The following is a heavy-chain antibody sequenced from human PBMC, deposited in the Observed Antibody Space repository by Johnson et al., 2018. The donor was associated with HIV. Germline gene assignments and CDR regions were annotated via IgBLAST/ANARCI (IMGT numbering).Heavy chain of an antibody. V-gene: IGHV3-30*04. CDR3: ARDPRAYYDFWSGPYDAFDI. CDR1: GFTFSSYA. J-gene: IGHJ3*02. Sequence: QVQLVESGGGVVQPGRSLRLSCAASGFTFSSYAMHWVRQAPGKGLEWVAVISYDGSNKYYADSVKGRFTISSDNSKNTLYLQMNSLRAEDTVVDYCARDPRAYYDFWSGPYDAFDIWGQGTMVTVSS. CDR2: ISYDGSNK. D-gene: IGHD3-3*01.